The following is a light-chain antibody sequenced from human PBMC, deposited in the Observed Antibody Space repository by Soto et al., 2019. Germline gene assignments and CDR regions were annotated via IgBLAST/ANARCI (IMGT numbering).Light chain of an antibody. J-gene: IGLJ2*01. V-gene: IGLV2-14*01. CDR3: SSYTSYSTVV. CDR2: EIS. CDR1: SSDVGGYNY. Sequence: QSALTQPASVSGSPGQSITISCTGTSSDVGGYNYVSWYQQHPGKAPKAMIYEISNRPSGVSNRFSGSKSGNTASLTISGLQAEDEADYYCSSYTSYSTVVFGGGTKVTVL.